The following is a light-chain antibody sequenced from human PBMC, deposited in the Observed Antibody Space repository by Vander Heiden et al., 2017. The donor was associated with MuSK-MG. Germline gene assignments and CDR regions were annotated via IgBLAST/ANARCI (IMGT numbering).Light chain of an antibody. CDR3: QRSDGTGFT. Sequence: DIQMTQSPASLSPSVADTVTISCRASQNSNTYVNWYQQKPGKAPKLVIHSASSLQSAVPSRFSGSGSGTDFTLTMTTVQPEDVATYVCQRSDGTGFTFGGGGRVE. CDR2: SAS. V-gene: IGKV1-39*01. J-gene: IGKJ4*01. CDR1: QNSNTY.